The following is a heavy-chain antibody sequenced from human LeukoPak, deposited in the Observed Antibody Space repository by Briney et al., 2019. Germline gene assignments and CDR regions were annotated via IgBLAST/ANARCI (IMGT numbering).Heavy chain of an antibody. CDR1: VYTFTSYD. CDR2: MNPNCGNT. CDR3: VRARRPSGYSYGFGP. Sequence: ASVKVSCKSSVYTFTSYDIHWVPQATGQGLEWMGWMNPNCGNTGYAQKCQGRVTMTRNTSISTAYMELSSLRSEDTAVYYCVRARRPSGYSYGFGPWGQGTLVTVSS. J-gene: IGHJ5*02. V-gene: IGHV1-8*01. D-gene: IGHD5-18*01.